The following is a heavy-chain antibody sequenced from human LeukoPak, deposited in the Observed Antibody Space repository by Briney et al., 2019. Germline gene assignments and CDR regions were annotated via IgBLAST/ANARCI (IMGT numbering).Heavy chain of an antibody. V-gene: IGHV3-74*01. Sequence: GGSLRLSCTASGFTFSSYWVHWVRQSQEKRLVWVSRINEDGRVTDYADSVKGRFTISRDNSKNTLYLQMNSLRAEDTAVYYCARVLWNGDYPRFDYWGQGTLVSVSS. J-gene: IGHJ4*02. CDR2: INEDGRVT. CDR3: ARVLWNGDYPRFDY. CDR1: GFTFSSYW. D-gene: IGHD4-17*01.